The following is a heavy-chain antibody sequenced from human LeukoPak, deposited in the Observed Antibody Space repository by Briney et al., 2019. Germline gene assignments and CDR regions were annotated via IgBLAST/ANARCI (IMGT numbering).Heavy chain of an antibody. Sequence: PSETLSLTCAVYGGSFSGYYWSWIRQPPGKGLEWIGEINHSGSTNYNPSLKSRVTISVDTSKNQFSLKLSSVTAADTAVYYCARGLRYGYNDYWGQGTLVTVSS. J-gene: IGHJ4*02. CDR2: INHSGST. CDR1: GGSFSGYY. V-gene: IGHV4-34*01. D-gene: IGHD5-24*01. CDR3: ARGLRYGYNDY.